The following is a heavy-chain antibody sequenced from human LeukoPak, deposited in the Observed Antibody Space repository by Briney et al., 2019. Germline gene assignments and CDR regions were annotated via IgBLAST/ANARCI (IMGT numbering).Heavy chain of an antibody. CDR2: DYHSGTT. Sequence: SETLSLTCAVSGDSLTSHNWWSWVRQPPGKGREWIGEDYHSGTTNYSPSLKSLVTISVDESKNRLSLRLTSVTAADTAVYFCASCLFDYYYFDQWGQGTLVTVSS. CDR3: ASCLFDYYYFDQ. CDR1: GDSLTSHNW. V-gene: IGHV4-4*02. D-gene: IGHD3-10*01. J-gene: IGHJ4*02.